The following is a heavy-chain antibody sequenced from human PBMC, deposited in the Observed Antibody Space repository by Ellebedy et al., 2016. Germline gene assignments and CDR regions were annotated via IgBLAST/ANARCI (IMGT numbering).Heavy chain of an antibody. Sequence: ASVKVSCKASGYSFTSYCLHWVRQAPGQGLEWMGWISVGSGGSGDTKYSQKFQGRITITRDRSASTAYMELSNLRSEDTAVYYCARGEYYYDPPDDYWGQGTLVTVSS. CDR3: ARGEYYYDPPDDY. CDR2: ISVGSGGSGDT. V-gene: IGHV1-3*01. J-gene: IGHJ4*02. CDR1: GYSFTSYC. D-gene: IGHD3-22*01.